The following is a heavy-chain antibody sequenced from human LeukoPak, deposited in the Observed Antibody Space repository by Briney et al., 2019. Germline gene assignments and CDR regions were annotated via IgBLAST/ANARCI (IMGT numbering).Heavy chain of an antibody. D-gene: IGHD6-25*01. CDR1: GGSISSYY. CDR3: ARDGIAAEGFDP. Sequence: SETLSLTCTVSGGSISSYYWSWIRQPPGKGLEWIGYIYYSGSTNYNPSLKSRVTISVDTSKNQFSLKLSSVTAADTAVYYCARDGIAAEGFDPWGQGTLVTVSS. CDR2: IYYSGST. J-gene: IGHJ5*02. V-gene: IGHV4-59*01.